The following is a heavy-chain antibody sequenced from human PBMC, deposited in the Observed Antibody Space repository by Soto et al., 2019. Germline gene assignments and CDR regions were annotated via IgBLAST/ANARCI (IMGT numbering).Heavy chain of an antibody. Sequence: GGSLRLFCAASGYSVSDNYLSWVRQAPGKGLEWVSIIYDGGTTQYADSVKGRFTISREESKNTLYLQMNSLRVEDTAVYYCARDASAFEVWGQGTMVTVSS. V-gene: IGHV3-66*01. CDR2: IYDGGTT. CDR1: GYSVSDNY. CDR3: ARDASAFEV. J-gene: IGHJ3*01.